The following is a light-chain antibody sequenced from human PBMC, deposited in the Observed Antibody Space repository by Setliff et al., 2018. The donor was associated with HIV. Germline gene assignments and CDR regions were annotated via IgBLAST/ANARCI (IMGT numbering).Light chain of an antibody. CDR3: CSYAGSYNWV. Sequence: QSALTQPPSASGSPGQSVTISCTGTSSDVGGYNYVSWYQHHPGKAPKLIIYEVTKRRSGVPDRFSGSKSGNTASLTVSGLQAEDEADYYCCSYAGSYNWVFGGGTKVTVL. J-gene: IGLJ3*02. CDR1: SSDVGGYNY. V-gene: IGLV2-8*01. CDR2: EVT.